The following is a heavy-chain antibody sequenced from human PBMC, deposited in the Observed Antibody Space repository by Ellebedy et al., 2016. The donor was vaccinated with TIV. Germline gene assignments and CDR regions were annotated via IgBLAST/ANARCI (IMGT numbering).Heavy chain of an antibody. V-gene: IGHV4-4*07. Sequence: MPSETLSLTCTVSGGFISSASWNWIRQLAGKGLEWIGHIYTSGSTNHNPSLQSRVTMSIDTSKNQFSLKLNSVTAADTALYYCARENTGSYGAFDIWGQGTMVTVSS. D-gene: IGHD3-10*01. CDR3: ARENTGSYGAFDI. CDR2: IYTSGST. CDR1: GGFISSAS. J-gene: IGHJ3*02.